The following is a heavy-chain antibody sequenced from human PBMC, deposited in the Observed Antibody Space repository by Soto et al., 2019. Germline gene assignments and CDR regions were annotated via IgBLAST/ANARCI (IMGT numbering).Heavy chain of an antibody. V-gene: IGHV4-59*08. CDR2: IYYSGST. J-gene: IGHJ2*01. Sequence: LSLTCTVSCGSISSYYWSWIRQPPGKGLEWIGYIYYSGSTYYNPSLKSRLTISVDTSKTRFSLKLSSVTAADTAVYFCARAGSLGYWYFDFWGRGTLVTVSS. D-gene: IGHD1-26*01. CDR3: ARAGSLGYWYFDF. CDR1: CGSISSYY.